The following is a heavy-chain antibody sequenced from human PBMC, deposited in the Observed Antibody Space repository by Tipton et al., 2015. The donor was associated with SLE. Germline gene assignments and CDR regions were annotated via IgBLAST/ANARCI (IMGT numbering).Heavy chain of an antibody. J-gene: IGHJ6*02. V-gene: IGHV3-48*01. CDR3: ARDGSGSAHYSYYGMDV. Sequence: SLRLSCAASGFTFSSYSMNWVRQAPGKGLEWVSYISSSSSTIYYADSVKGRFTISRDNAKNSLYLQMNSLRAEDTAVYYCARDGSGSAHYSYYGMDVWGQGTTVTVSS. CDR1: GFTFSSYS. CDR2: ISSSSSTI. D-gene: IGHD3-10*01.